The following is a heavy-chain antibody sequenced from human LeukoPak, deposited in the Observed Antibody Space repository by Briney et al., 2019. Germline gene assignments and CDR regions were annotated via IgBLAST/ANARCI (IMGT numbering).Heavy chain of an antibody. CDR1: GFTFSSYS. J-gene: IGHJ4*02. CDR3: ARADSSGYYHPIN. Sequence: GGSLRLSCAASGFTFSSYSMNWVHQAPGKGLEWVSSISSSSSYIYYADSVKGRFTISRDNAKNSLYLQMNSLRAEDTAVYYCARADSSGYYHPINWGQGTLVTVSS. V-gene: IGHV3-21*01. CDR2: ISSSSSYI. D-gene: IGHD3-22*01.